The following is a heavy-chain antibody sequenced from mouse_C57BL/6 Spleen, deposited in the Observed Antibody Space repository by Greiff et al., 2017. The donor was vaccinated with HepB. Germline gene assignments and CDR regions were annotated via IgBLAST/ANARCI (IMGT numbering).Heavy chain of an antibody. Sequence: EVQLQESGPELVKPGASVKMSCKASGYTFTDYNMHWVKQSHGKSLEWIGYINPNNGGTSYNQKFKGKATLTVNKSSSTAYMELHSLTSEDSAVYYCAREGLRYLSVWGTGTTVTVSS. CDR2: INPNNGGT. D-gene: IGHD1-1*01. CDR1: GYTFTDYN. CDR3: AREGLRYLSV. V-gene: IGHV1-22*01. J-gene: IGHJ1*03.